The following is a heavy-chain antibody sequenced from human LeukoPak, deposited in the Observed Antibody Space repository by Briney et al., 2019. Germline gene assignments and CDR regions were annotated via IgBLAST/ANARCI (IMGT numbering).Heavy chain of an antibody. D-gene: IGHD3-22*01. Sequence: GGSLRLSCAASGFTFSSYSMNWVRQAPGKGLEWVSSISSSSSYIYYADSVKGRFTISRDNAKNSLYLQMNSLRAEDTAVYYCAREEYYDSSGYYIDYWGQGTLVTVSS. CDR3: AREEYYDSSGYYIDY. J-gene: IGHJ4*02. CDR1: GFTFSSYS. CDR2: ISSSSSYI. V-gene: IGHV3-21*01.